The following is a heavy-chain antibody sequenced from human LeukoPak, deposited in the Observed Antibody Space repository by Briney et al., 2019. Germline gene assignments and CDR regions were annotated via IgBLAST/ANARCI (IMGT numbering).Heavy chain of an antibody. CDR3: ARGGITWFDP. Sequence: SQTLSLTCTVSGGSISSGGYYWSWIRQHPGKGLEWIGYIYYSGSTYYNPSLKSRVTISVDTSKNQFSLKLSPVTAADTAVYYRARGGITWFDPWGQGTLVIVSS. V-gene: IGHV4-31*03. CDR1: GGSISSGGYY. D-gene: IGHD2-15*01. J-gene: IGHJ5*02. CDR2: IYYSGST.